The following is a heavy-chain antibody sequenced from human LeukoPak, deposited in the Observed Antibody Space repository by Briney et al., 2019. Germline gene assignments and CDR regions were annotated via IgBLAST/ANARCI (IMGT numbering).Heavy chain of an antibody. V-gene: IGHV4-59*01. D-gene: IGHD1-26*01. J-gene: IGHJ4*02. Sequence: PSETLSLTCIVSDDSIRSNYWCWIRQPPGKGLEWIGYIFYSGSTNYNPSLKNRVTISVDTSKNQFSLRLSSVIAADTAVYYCARVSLCPAYSGTYCYYFDYWGQGTLVTVSS. CDR1: DDSIRSNY. CDR2: IFYSGST. CDR3: ARVSLCPAYSGTYCYYFDY.